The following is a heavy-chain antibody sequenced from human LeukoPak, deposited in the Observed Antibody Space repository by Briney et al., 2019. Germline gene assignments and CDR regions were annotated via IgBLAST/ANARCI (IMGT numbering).Heavy chain of an antibody. D-gene: IGHD5-18*01. CDR3: ARSYSGFSYGRYGMDV. CDR2: NNSDVSST. CDR1: GFTFSSYW. Sequence: GGSLRLSCAASGFTFSSYWMHWVRQAPGKGLVWVSRNNSDVSSTNYADSVKGRFTISRDNSRNTLYLQMNSLRAEDTAVYYCARSYSGFSYGRYGMDVWGQGTTVTVSS. V-gene: IGHV3-74*01. J-gene: IGHJ6*02.